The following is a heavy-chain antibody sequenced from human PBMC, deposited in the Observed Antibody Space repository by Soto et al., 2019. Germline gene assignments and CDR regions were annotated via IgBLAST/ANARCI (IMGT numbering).Heavy chain of an antibody. CDR1: GGTFSSYA. CDR2: IIPIFGTA. V-gene: IGHV1-69*01. Sequence: QVQLVQSGAEVKKPGSSVKVSCKASGGTFSSYAISWVRQAPGQGLEWMGGIIPIFGTANYAQKFQGRVTITADESTSTASMELSSLRSEDTAVYYCARNDPNDDFWSGYYSREGYYYYGMDVCGQGTTVTVSS. J-gene: IGHJ6*02. CDR3: ARNDPNDDFWSGYYSREGYYYYGMDV. D-gene: IGHD3-3*01.